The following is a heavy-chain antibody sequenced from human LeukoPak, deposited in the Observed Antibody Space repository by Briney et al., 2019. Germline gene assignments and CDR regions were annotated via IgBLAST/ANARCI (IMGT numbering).Heavy chain of an antibody. CDR3: ARGYYYGSGSPGPYGMDV. J-gene: IGHJ6*02. D-gene: IGHD3-10*01. Sequence: PGGSLRLSCAASGFTFRNYGMHWVRQAPGKGLEWVAVLWYDGSQKYSADSVKGRFAISRDNSKNTLYLQMNSLRVEDTAVYHCARGYYYGSGSPGPYGMDVWGQGTTVTVSS. CDR2: LWYDGSQK. CDR1: GFTFRNYG. V-gene: IGHV3-33*01.